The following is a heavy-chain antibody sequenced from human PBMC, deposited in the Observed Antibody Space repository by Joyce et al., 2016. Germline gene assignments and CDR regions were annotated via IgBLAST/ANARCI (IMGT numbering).Heavy chain of an antibody. CDR2: INGDATSI. V-gene: IGHV3-74*03. CDR1: GFMFSHYW. Sequence: EVQLVESGGDLVQPGGSLKLSCAASGFMFSHYWMHWVHQAPGKGLVWVSSINGDATSITYADSVKGRFTSSRDNAKNTLYLQLTSLRAEETAVYYGTRSDWFDPWGQGTLVTVSS. CDR3: TRSDWFDP. J-gene: IGHJ5*02.